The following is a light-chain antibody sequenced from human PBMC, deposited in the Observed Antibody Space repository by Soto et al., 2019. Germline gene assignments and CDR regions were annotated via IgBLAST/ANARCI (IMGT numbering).Light chain of an antibody. J-gene: IGLJ2*01. CDR1: SSDVGNYNY. CDR3: SSNAGSNNLV. V-gene: IGLV2-8*01. CDR2: EVS. Sequence: QSALTQPASVSGSPGQSITISCTGTSSDVGNYNYVSWFQQHPGKAPKLIIFEVSRRPSGVPDRFSGSKSGNTASLTVSGLQAEDEADYYCSSNAGSNNLVFGGGTKLTVL.